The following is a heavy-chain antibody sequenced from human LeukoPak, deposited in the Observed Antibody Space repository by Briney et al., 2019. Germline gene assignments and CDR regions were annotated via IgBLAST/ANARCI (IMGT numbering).Heavy chain of an antibody. V-gene: IGHV5-10-1*01. Sequence: GESLKISGKGSGYSFTSYWISWVRQMPGKGLEWMGRIDPSDSYTNYSPSFQGHVTISADKSISTAYLQWSSVKASDTAMYYCASHGDYEPYYGMDVWGKGTTVTVSS. CDR1: GYSFTSYW. CDR2: IDPSDSYT. CDR3: ASHGDYEPYYGMDV. D-gene: IGHD4-17*01. J-gene: IGHJ6*04.